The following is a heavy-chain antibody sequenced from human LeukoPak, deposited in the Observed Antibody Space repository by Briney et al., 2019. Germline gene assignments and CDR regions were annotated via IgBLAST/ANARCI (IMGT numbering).Heavy chain of an antibody. CDR1: GGSISNSFYY. CDR3: ARRAGSYRFDY. V-gene: IGHV4-39*01. Sequence: PSETLSLTCTVSGGSISNSFYYWGWIRQPPGKGLEWIGSINYSGSTYYNPSLKSRVTISVDTSKNQFSLKLSSVTAADTAVYYCARRAGSYRFDYWGQGTLVTVSS. J-gene: IGHJ4*02. D-gene: IGHD1-26*01. CDR2: INYSGST.